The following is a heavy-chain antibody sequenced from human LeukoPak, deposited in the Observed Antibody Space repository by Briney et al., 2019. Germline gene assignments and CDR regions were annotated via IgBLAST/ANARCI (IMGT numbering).Heavy chain of an antibody. CDR2: ISYDGSNK. CDR1: GFTFSSYA. CDR3: AREVLWFGEAHAFDI. V-gene: IGHV3-30*01. J-gene: IGHJ3*02. D-gene: IGHD3-10*01. Sequence: GGSLRLSCAASGFTFSSYAMHWVRQAPGKGLEWVAVISYDGSNKYYADSVKGRFTISRDNSKNTLYLQMNSLRAEDTAVYYCAREVLWFGEAHAFDIWGQGTMVTVS.